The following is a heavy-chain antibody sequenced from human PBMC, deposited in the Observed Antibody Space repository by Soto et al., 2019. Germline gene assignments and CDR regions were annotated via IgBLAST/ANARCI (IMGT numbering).Heavy chain of an antibody. Sequence: GASVKVSCKASGGTFSSYTISWVRQAPGQGLEWMGRIIPILGIANYAQKFKGRVTITADKSTSTAYMELSSLRSEDTAVYYCARYCSGGSCYLRENWFDPWGQGTLVTVSS. CDR1: GGTFSSYT. J-gene: IGHJ5*02. V-gene: IGHV1-69*02. CDR2: IIPILGIA. CDR3: ARYCSGGSCYLRENWFDP. D-gene: IGHD2-15*01.